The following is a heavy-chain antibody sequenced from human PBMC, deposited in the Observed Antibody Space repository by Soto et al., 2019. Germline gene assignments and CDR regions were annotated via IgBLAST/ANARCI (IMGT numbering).Heavy chain of an antibody. J-gene: IGHJ4*02. CDR3: ARAGHIAAAGTRYYFDY. CDR1: GYTFTTYG. D-gene: IGHD6-13*01. V-gene: IGHV1-18*01. Sequence: QVQLVQSGAEVKKPGASVKVSCKASGYTFTTYGISWVRQAPGQGLEWMGWISTYNGNRNYAQKLQGRVTLTTDTSTSTAYMELRSLRSDDTAVYYCARAGHIAAAGTRYYFDYWGQGTLVTVSS. CDR2: ISTYNGNR.